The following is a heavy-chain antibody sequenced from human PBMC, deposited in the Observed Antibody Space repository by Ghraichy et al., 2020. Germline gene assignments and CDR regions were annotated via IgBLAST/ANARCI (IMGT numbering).Heavy chain of an antibody. CDR2: ISYDGSNK. D-gene: IGHD3-16*02. Sequence: GGSLRLSCAASGFTFNNYGMHWVRQAPGKGLEWVAVISYDGSNKYYADSVKGRFTISRDNSKNTLYLQMNSPRAEDTAVYHCAKDPQRTTFGGVIARLGWFDPWGQGTLVTVSS. V-gene: IGHV3-30*18. CDR3: AKDPQRTTFGGVIARLGWFDP. J-gene: IGHJ5*02. CDR1: GFTFNNYG.